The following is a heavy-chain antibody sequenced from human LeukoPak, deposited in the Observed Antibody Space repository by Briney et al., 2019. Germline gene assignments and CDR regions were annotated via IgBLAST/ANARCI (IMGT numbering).Heavy chain of an antibody. V-gene: IGHV1-24*01. Sequence: GASVKVSCKVSVYTLTELSMHWVRQAPGKGLEWMGGFDPEDGETIYAQKFQGRVTMTEDTSTDTAYMELSSLRSEDTAVYYCATGYGSGSYYDAFDIWGQGTMVTVSS. D-gene: IGHD3-10*01. J-gene: IGHJ3*02. CDR2: FDPEDGET. CDR3: ATGYGSGSYYDAFDI. CDR1: VYTLTELS.